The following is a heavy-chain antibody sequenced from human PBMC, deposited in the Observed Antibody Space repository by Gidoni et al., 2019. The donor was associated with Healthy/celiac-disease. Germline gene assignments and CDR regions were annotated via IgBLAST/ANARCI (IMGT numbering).Heavy chain of an antibody. CDR3: TSQNIPELGY. D-gene: IGHD3-16*01. CDR2: IRSKANSYAT. CDR1: GFTFSGSA. Sequence: EVQLVESGGGLVQPGGSLKLSCAASGFTFSGSAMPWVRQASGKGLEWVGRIRSKANSYATAYAASVKGRFTISRDDSKNTAYLQMNSLKTEDTAVYYCTSQNIPELGYWGQGTLVTVSS. J-gene: IGHJ4*02. V-gene: IGHV3-73*02.